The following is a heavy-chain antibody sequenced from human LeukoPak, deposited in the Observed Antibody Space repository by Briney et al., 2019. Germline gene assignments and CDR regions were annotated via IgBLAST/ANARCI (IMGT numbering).Heavy chain of an antibody. CDR1: GGSISSYY. Sequence: SETLSLTCTVSGGSISSYYWSWIRQPAGKGLEWIGRIYTSGSTNYNPSLKSRVTMSVDTSKNQFSLKLSSVTAADTAVYYCARDIAVAGTHYYGMDVWGQGTTVTVSS. CDR3: ARDIAVAGTHYYGMDV. D-gene: IGHD6-19*01. J-gene: IGHJ6*02. CDR2: IYTSGST. V-gene: IGHV4-4*07.